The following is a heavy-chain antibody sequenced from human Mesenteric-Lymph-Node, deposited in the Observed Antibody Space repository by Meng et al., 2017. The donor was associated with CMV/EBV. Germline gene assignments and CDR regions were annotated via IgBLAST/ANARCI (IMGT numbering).Heavy chain of an antibody. CDR3: ARGVTGTGGGY. CDR1: GYTFTGYY. J-gene: IGHJ4*02. D-gene: IGHD1-7*01. Sequence: GESLKISCKASGYTFTGYYMHWVRQAPGQGLEWMGWINPNSGGANYAQKFQGRVTMIRDTSISTAYMELSRLSSGDTAVYYCARGVTGTGGGYWGQGTLVTVSS. V-gene: IGHV1-2*02. CDR2: INPNSGGA.